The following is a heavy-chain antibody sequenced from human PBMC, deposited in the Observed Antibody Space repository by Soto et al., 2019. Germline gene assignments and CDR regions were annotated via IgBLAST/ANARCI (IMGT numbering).Heavy chain of an antibody. CDR3: ARGGMAAPYYYYGMDV. V-gene: IGHV1-69*06. D-gene: IGHD6-19*01. J-gene: IGHJ6*02. CDR2: IIPIFGTA. Sequence: SVKVSCKASGGTFSSYAISWVRQAPGQGLEWMGGIIPIFGTANYAQRFQGRVTITADKSTSTAYMELSSLRSEDTAVYYCARGGMAAPYYYYGMDVWGQGTTVTVSS. CDR1: GGTFSSYA.